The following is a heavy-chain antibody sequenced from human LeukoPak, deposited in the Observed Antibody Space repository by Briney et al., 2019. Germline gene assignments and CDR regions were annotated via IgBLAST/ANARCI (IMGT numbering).Heavy chain of an antibody. D-gene: IGHD2-15*01. J-gene: IGHJ4*02. Sequence: PSQTLSLTCAISGDSVSSNSAAWHWIRQSPPSGLEWLGRTYYRSKWYNDYAVSVKSRITINPDTSKHQFSLQLISVTPEDTAIYYCARIVGGSPDYWGQGTLVTVSS. CDR3: ARIVGGSPDY. V-gene: IGHV6-1*01. CDR2: TYYRSKWYN. CDR1: GDSVSSNSAA.